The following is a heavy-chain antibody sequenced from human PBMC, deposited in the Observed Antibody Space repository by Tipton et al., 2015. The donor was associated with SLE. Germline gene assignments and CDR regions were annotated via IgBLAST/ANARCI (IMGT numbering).Heavy chain of an antibody. CDR1: GGSFSDYY. D-gene: IGHD3-3*01. J-gene: IGHJ6*03. Sequence: TLSLTCAVYGGSFSDYYWTWISQPPGTGLECLGEVYHSGTTNYNPSLQSRVTISIDTSKNQFSLKLSSVTAADTAVYYCARQWSGYSSYWDYYMDVWGKGTTVTVSS. CDR3: ARQWSGYSSYWDYYMDV. CDR2: VYHSGTT. V-gene: IGHV4-34*01.